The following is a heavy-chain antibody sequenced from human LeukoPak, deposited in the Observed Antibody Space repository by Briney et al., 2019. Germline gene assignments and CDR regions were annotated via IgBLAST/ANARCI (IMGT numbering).Heavy chain of an antibody. V-gene: IGHV1-69*05. CDR3: ARDLNYYDTSGYLLL. J-gene: IGHJ4*02. D-gene: IGHD3-22*01. CDR2: IIPIFGTA. Sequence: SVKVSCKASGGTFSSYAINWVRQAPGQGLEWMGRIIPIFGTANYAQKFQGRVTITTDESTSTAYMELSSLIYEDTAMYYCARDLNYYDTSGYLLLWGQGTLVTVSS. CDR1: GGTFSSYA.